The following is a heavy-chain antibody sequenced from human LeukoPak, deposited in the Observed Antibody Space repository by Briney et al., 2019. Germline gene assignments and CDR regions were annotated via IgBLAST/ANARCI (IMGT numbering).Heavy chain of an antibody. CDR3: ARGDCSSTSCYFAVHSDAFDI. CDR2: IGTAGDT. V-gene: IGHV3-13*01. Sequence: GRSLRLSCAASGFTFSSYDMHWVRQATGKGLEWVSAIGTAGDTYYPGSVKGRFTISRENAKNSLYLQMNSLRAGDTAVYYCARGDCSSTSCYFAVHSDAFDIWGQGTMVTVSS. D-gene: IGHD2-2*01. CDR1: GFTFSSYD. J-gene: IGHJ3*02.